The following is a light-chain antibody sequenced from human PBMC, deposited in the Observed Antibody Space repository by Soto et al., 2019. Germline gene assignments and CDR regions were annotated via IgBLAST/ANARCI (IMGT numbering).Light chain of an antibody. CDR2: DVR. CDR3: SSYTTISTDV. V-gene: IGLV2-14*03. Sequence: QSALAQPASVSGSPGESITISCTGTSSDVGGYNSVSWYQHHPGKAPKLMIYDVRNRPSGVSNRFSGSKSVNTASLTISGLQAEDEADYYCSSYTTISTDVFGTGTKVTVL. CDR1: SSDVGGYNS. J-gene: IGLJ1*01.